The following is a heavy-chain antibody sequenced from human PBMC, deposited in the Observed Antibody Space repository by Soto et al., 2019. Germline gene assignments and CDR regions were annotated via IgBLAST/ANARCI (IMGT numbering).Heavy chain of an antibody. CDR1: GDSIIGIYH. J-gene: IGHJ4*02. V-gene: IGHV4-38-2*01. Sequence: PSETLSLTCAVSGDSIIGIYHWAWIRQSPGRGLEWIASIYHTGTTYYTPSLESRVTISVDTSKNQFSLRLSSVTAADTAVYYWASDHPIAAALGYWGQGTLVTVSS. CDR2: IYHTGTT. D-gene: IGHD6-13*01. CDR3: ASDHPIAAALGY.